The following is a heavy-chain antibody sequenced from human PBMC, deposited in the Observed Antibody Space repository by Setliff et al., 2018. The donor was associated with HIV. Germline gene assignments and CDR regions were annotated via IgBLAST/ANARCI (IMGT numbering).Heavy chain of an antibody. CDR2: IYHSGST. Sequence: SETLSLTCAVSGYSISSGYYWGWIRQPPGKGLEWIGSIYHSGSTYYNPSLKSRVTISVDTSKNQILLRLSSVTAADTAVYYCARLSGGMVPNYWGQGTLVTVSS. CDR1: GYSISSGYY. D-gene: IGHD3-10*01. CDR3: ARLSGGMVPNY. J-gene: IGHJ4*02. V-gene: IGHV4-38-2*01.